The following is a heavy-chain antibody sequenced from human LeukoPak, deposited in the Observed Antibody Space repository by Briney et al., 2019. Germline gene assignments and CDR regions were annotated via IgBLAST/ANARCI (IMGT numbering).Heavy chain of an antibody. Sequence: GGFLRLSCAASGFTFSGYWMTWIRQAPGKGLEWVANIKQDGSEKYYVDSVKGRFTISRDNAKNSLYLQMNSLRAEDTAVYYCARDTGGGYSCYDCWGQGTLVTVSS. CDR3: ARDTGGGYSCYDC. V-gene: IGHV3-7*01. J-gene: IGHJ4*02. D-gene: IGHD5-18*01. CDR1: GFTFSGYW. CDR2: IKQDGSEK.